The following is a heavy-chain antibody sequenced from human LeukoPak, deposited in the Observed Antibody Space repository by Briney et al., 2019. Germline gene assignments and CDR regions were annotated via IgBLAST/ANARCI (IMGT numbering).Heavy chain of an antibody. Sequence: PGKSLRLPCAVSGFTFSTYGMHWVRQGPGKGLEWVAVISHDLSFKYYADSVKGRFTISRDNSKNTLFLQMNSLRAEDTAVYYCTRDITDSSGITWFDPWGQGTLVTVSS. J-gene: IGHJ5*02. CDR1: GFTFSTYG. D-gene: IGHD3-22*01. V-gene: IGHV3-33*01. CDR3: TRDITDSSGITWFDP. CDR2: ISHDLSFK.